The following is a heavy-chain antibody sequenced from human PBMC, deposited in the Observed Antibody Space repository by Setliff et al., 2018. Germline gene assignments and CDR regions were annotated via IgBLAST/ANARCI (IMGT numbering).Heavy chain of an antibody. CDR2: IYIRGGT. V-gene: IGHV4-61*02. Sequence: SETLSLTCTVSGGSITDENSWWAWIRQPAGKRPEWLGLIYIRGGTDYNPSLKSRVTISLDTSMKQFSLRLSSVTAADTALYYCARGRDFFWEIDYRGQGMLVTVSS. D-gene: IGHD3-16*01. CDR3: ARGRDFFWEIDY. J-gene: IGHJ4*02. CDR1: GGSITDENSW.